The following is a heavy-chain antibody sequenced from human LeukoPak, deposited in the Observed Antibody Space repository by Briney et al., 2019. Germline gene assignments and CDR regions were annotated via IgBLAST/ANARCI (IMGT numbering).Heavy chain of an antibody. CDR1: GYTFTSCD. CDR3: TRWSRGRRDN. Sequence: ASLSVSCTASGYTFTSCDISWVRQAPGQGLEWMGWMYPNRGNTDYAQSLQGSITITREITIGTAYMEMSNLTSETTGLYYSTRWSRGRRDNWGRGTVVSVSA. CDR2: MYPNRGNT. J-gene: IGHJ4*02. V-gene: IGHV1-8*01.